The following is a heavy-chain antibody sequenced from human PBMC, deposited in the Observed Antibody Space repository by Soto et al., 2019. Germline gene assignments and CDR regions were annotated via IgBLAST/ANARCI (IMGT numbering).Heavy chain of an antibody. J-gene: IGHJ6*02. Sequence: EVQLLESGGGLGQPGGSLRLSCAASGFTFSSYAMTWVRQAPGRGLEWVSAISGSGSPTYYADSVKGHFTIPRDKSKNTLYLQMNSLRADDTAVYYCARDMSGGTYDYYYGMDVWGQGTTVTVSS. CDR2: ISGSGSPT. V-gene: IGHV3-23*01. CDR1: GFTFSSYA. D-gene: IGHD1-26*01. CDR3: ARDMSGGTYDYYYGMDV.